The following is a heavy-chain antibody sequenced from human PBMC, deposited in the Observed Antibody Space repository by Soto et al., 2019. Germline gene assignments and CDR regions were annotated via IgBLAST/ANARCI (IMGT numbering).Heavy chain of an antibody. CDR3: AKGFTIFGVVTRPDAFDI. V-gene: IGHV3-43*01. CDR1: GFTFDDYT. D-gene: IGHD3-3*01. CDR2: ISWDGGST. J-gene: IGHJ3*02. Sequence: PGGSLRLSCAASGFTFDDYTMHWVRQAPGKGLEWVSLISWDGGSTYYADSVKGRFTISRDNSKNSLYLQMNSLRTEDTALYYCAKGFTIFGVVTRPDAFDIWGQGTMVTVSS.